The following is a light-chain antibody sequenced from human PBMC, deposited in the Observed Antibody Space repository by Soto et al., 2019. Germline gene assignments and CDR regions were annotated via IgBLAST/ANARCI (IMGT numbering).Light chain of an antibody. CDR3: MHALQTPYT. CDR2: LGS. J-gene: IGKJ2*01. CDR1: QRLLHSNGNTF. Sequence: VMPQSPPSLTVTPGEPASISCRSSQRLLHSNGNTFLDWYVQKPGQSPQLLIYLGSNRASGVPDRVSGSEAGTDFTLKISRVEAEDVGVYYCMHALQTPYTFGQGTKVDIK. V-gene: IGKV2-28*01.